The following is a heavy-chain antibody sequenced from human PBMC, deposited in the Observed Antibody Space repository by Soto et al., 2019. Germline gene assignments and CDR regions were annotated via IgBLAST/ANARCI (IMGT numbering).Heavy chain of an antibody. Sequence: GASVKVSCKASGYTFTGYYLHWVRQAPGQGLEWMGWVNPISGDTNYAQKFQDRVIMTRDRSITTVHMELSRLRSDDTAVYYCAREEGFRITMDRGRWFDPWGQGTLVT. D-gene: IGHD3-10*01. CDR1: GYTFTGYY. J-gene: IGHJ5*02. CDR2: VNPISGDT. V-gene: IGHV1-2*02. CDR3: AREEGFRITMDRGRWFDP.